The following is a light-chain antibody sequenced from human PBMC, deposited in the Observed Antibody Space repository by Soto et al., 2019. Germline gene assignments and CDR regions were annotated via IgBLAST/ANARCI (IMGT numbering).Light chain of an antibody. CDR3: QQYGSSPLLT. CDR2: GAS. V-gene: IGKV3-20*01. J-gene: IGKJ4*01. Sequence: EIVLTQSPGTLSLSPGERATLSCRASKSVSSSYLAWYQQQPGQAPRLLIYGASSRATGIPDRFSGSGSGTDFTLTISRLEPEDFAVYYCQQYGSSPLLTFGGGTKVEIK. CDR1: KSVSSSY.